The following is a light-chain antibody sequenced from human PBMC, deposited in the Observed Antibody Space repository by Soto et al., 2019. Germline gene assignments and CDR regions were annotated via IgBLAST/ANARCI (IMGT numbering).Light chain of an antibody. J-gene: IGKJ4*01. CDR3: QKYNSAPRT. Sequence: DIQMTQSPSSLSASVGDRVTITCRASQDSSNYLAWYQQKPGKVPKLLIYAPSTLQSGIPSRFSGSGSETDFTLTISSLQPEDVATDYCQKYNSAPRTFGGGTKVAIK. CDR2: APS. CDR1: QDSSNY. V-gene: IGKV1-27*01.